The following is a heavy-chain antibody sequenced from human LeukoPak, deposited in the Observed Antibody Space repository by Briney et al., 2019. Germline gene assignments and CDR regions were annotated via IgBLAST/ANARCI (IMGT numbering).Heavy chain of an antibody. CDR1: GYTFTSYG. Sequence: ASVKVSCKASGYTFTSYGISWVRQAPGQGLEWMGIINPSGGSTNYAQKFQGRLTMTRDTSTSTVYMELSSLRSEDTAVYYCAREFGSGDYWGQGTLVTVSS. D-gene: IGHD3-16*01. CDR3: AREFGSGDY. CDR2: INPSGGST. J-gene: IGHJ4*02. V-gene: IGHV1-46*01.